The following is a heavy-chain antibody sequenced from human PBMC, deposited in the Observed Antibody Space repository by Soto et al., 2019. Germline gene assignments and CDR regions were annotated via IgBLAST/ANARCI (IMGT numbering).Heavy chain of an antibody. V-gene: IGHV3-23*01. CDR1: GFTFSSYA. D-gene: IGHD3-22*01. CDR3: AKDQYYYDSSGYLYYYGMDV. J-gene: IGHJ6*02. CDR2: ISGSGGST. Sequence: GGSLRLSCAASGFTFSSYAMSWVRQAPGKGLEWVSAISGSGGSTYYADSVKGRFTISRDNSKNTLYLQMNSLRAEDTAVYYCAKDQYYYDSSGYLYYYGMDVWGQGTTVTVSS.